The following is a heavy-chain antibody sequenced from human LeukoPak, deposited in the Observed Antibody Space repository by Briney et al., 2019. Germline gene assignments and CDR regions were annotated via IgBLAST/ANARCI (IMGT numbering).Heavy chain of an antibody. V-gene: IGHV3-23*01. CDR2: ISGYGANT. Sequence: PGGSLRLSCAASGFTFNLYGMSWVRQVPGKGLEWVSGISGYGANTYYADSVKGRFTISRDNSKNTVLLQMNSLTVEDTAVYHCAKDRGPYLGIDNNWFDPWGQGTLVIVSS. J-gene: IGHJ5*02. CDR3: AKDRGPYLGIDNNWFDP. D-gene: IGHD1-26*01. CDR1: GFTFNLYG.